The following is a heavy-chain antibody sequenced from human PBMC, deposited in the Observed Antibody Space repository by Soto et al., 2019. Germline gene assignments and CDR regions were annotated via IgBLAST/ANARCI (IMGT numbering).Heavy chain of an antibody. Sequence: PGGSLRLSCTASGFRFENYGMHWVRQAPGRGLEWVAIIWYDGSLQYYAAAVKGRFTISRDNSKNTLYLEMNSLRAEDTAVYYCANLWGDGYNLGQDYNGMDVWGQGTTVTVS. CDR3: ANLWGDGYNLGQDYNGMDV. D-gene: IGHD5-12*01. CDR1: GFRFENYG. J-gene: IGHJ6*02. V-gene: IGHV3-33*06. CDR2: IWYDGSLQ.